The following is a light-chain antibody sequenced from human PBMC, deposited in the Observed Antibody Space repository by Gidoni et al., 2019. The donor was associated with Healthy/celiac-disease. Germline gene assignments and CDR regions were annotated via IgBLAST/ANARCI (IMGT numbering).Light chain of an antibody. CDR2: GAS. J-gene: IGKJ3*01. Sequence: EIVLTQYPGTLSLSPGERATLSCRASQSVSSSYLAWYQQKPGQAPRLLIYGASSRATGIPDRFSGSGSGTDFTLTISRLEPEDFAVYYCQQYGSSPFGPGTKVDIK. CDR1: QSVSSSY. CDR3: QQYGSSP. V-gene: IGKV3-20*01.